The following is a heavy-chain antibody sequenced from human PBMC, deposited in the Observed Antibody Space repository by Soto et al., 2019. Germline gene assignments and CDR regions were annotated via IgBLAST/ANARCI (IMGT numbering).Heavy chain of an antibody. CDR1: GGSFSGYY. Sequence: SETLSLTCAVYGGSFSGYYWSWIRQPPGKGLEWIGEINHSGSTNYNSSLKSRVTISVDTSKNQFSLKLNSVTAADTAVYYCARGPKGEVGGTWYYYAMDAWGQGTTVTVSS. CDR3: ARGPKGEVGGTWYYYAMDA. D-gene: IGHD1-26*01. J-gene: IGHJ6*02. CDR2: INHSGST. V-gene: IGHV4-34*01.